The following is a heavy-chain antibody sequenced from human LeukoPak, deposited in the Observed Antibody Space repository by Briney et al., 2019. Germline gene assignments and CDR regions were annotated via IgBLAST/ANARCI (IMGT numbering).Heavy chain of an antibody. D-gene: IGHD3-10*01. V-gene: IGHV1-8*01. CDR2: MNPTSGHT. CDR3: ARSPVGVRKKHDF. Sequence: ASVKVSCKASGYTFTSYDINWVRQATGQGLEWMGWMNPTSGHTGYAQRFQGSVTMTRDTSISTAYMELNSLTSEDTAVYYCARSPVGVRKKHDFWGQGTLVIVSS. CDR1: GYTFTSYD. J-gene: IGHJ4*02.